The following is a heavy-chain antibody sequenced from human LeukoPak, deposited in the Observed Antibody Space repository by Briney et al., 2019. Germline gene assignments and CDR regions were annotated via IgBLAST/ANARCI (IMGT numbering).Heavy chain of an antibody. D-gene: IGHD3-10*01. CDR2: MNPNSGNT. CDR1: GYTFTSYD. CDR3: ARERIYFGSGRDLTDARLFYYYGMDV. J-gene: IGHJ6*02. Sequence: ASVKVSCKASGYTFTSYDINWVRQATGQGLEWMGWMNPNSGNTGYAQKFQGRVTMTRNTSISTAYMELSSLRSEDTAVYYCARERIYFGSGRDLTDARLFYYYGMDVWGQGTTVTVSS. V-gene: IGHV1-8*01.